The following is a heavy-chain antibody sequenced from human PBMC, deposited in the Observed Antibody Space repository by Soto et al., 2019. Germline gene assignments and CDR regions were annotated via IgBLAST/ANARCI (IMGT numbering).Heavy chain of an antibody. J-gene: IGHJ4*02. CDR3: ARQYGGRYADH. D-gene: IGHD1-26*01. V-gene: IGHV4-59*08. CDR1: GGSISSYY. Sequence: SETLSLTCTVSGGSISSYYWSWIRQPPGKGLEWIGYIYYSGSTNYNPSLKSRVTISVDTSKNQFSLKLSSVTAADTAVYYCARQYGGRYADHWGQGTLVTVSS. CDR2: IYYSGST.